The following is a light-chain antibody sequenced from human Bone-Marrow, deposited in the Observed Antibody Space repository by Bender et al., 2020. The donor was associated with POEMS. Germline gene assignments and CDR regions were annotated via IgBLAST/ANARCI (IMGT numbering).Light chain of an antibody. V-gene: IGLV1-44*01. J-gene: IGLJ2*01. CDR1: DSNFGGNN. CDR3: QSYDSSLSGSVV. CDR2: SNY. Sequence: QSVLTQPPSASGTPGQSVIISCSGTDSNFGGNNVNWYQHLPGTAPRLVVYSNYQRPSGVPDRFSGSKSGTSASLAITGLQAEDEADYFCQSYDSSLSGSVVFGGGTKLTVL.